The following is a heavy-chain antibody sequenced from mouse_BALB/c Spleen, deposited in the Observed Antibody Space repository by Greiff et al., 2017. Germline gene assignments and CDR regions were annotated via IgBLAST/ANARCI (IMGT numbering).Heavy chain of an antibody. CDR2: IWSGGST. D-gene: IGHD1-1*01. V-gene: IGHV2-2*02. Sequence: VQLQQSGPGLVQPSQSLSITCTVSGFSLTSYGVHWVRQSPGKGLEWLGVIWSGGSTDYNAAFISRLSISKDNSKSQVFFKMNSLQANDTAIYYCAGGYYGSRAMFAYWGQGTLVTVSA. CDR1: GFSLTSYG. CDR3: AGGYYGSRAMFAY. J-gene: IGHJ3*01.